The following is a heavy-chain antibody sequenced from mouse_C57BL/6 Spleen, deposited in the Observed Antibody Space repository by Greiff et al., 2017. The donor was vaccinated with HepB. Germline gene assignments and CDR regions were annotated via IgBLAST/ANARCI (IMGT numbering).Heavy chain of an antibody. Sequence: DVHLVESGGGLVKPGGSLKLSCAASGFTFSDYGMHWVRQAPEKGLEWVAYISSGSSTIYYADTVKGRFTISRDNAKNTLFLQMTSLRSGDTAMYYCARGVFDYWGQGTTLTVSS. CDR1: GFTFSDYG. J-gene: IGHJ2*01. CDR2: ISSGSSTI. V-gene: IGHV5-17*01. CDR3: ARGVFDY.